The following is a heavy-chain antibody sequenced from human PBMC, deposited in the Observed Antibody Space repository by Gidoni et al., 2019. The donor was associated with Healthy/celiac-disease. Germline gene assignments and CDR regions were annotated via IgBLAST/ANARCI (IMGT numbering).Heavy chain of an antibody. CDR1: GYTFTSYA. J-gene: IGHJ6*02. V-gene: IGHV1-3*01. D-gene: IGHD6-19*01. CDR2: INAGNGNT. CDR3: ARDGAYSSGYYYYYGMDV. Sequence: QVQLVQSGAEVKKPGASVKVSCKASGYTFTSYAMHWVRQAPGQRLEWMGWINAGNGNTKYSQKFQGRVTITRDTSASTAYMELSSLRSEDTAVYYCARDGAYSSGYYYYYGMDVWGQGTTVTVSS.